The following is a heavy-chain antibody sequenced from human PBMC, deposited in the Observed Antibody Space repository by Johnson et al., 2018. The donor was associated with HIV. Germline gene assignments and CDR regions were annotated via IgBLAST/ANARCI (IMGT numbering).Heavy chain of an antibody. CDR2: IWYDGSNK. CDR1: GFNFSNYG. J-gene: IGHJ3*02. D-gene: IGHD6-13*01. Sequence: QVQLVESGGGVVQPGRSLRLSCAASGFNFSNYGMYWVRQAPGKGLEWVAVIWYDGSNKYYADSVKGRFTLSRDNSKNTLYLQMNSLGGEDTAVDYCAKDERAAAGTRGLDSFDIWGQGTMVTVSS. V-gene: IGHV3-33*06. CDR3: AKDERAAAGTRGLDSFDI.